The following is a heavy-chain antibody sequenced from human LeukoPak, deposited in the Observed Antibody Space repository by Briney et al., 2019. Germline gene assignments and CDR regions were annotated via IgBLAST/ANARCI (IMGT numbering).Heavy chain of an antibody. D-gene: IGHD6-19*01. J-gene: IGHJ5*02. CDR2: ISGSGGST. V-gene: IGHV3-23*01. CDR1: GFTFSSYG. Sequence: GGSLRLSCAASGFTFSSYGMSWVRQAPGKGLEWVSAISGSGGSTYYADSVKGRFTISRDNSKNTLYLQMNSLRAEDTAVYYCAKEGIAVAVHRRKYNWFDPWGQGTLVTVPS. CDR3: AKEGIAVAVHRRKYNWFDP.